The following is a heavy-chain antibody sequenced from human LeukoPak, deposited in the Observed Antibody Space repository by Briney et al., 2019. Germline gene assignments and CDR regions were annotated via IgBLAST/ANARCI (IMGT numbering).Heavy chain of an antibody. CDR3: ARALYSYGLYYYYYYYMDV. CDR2: IYYSGST. Sequence: SETLSLTCTVSGGSISSYYWSWIRQPPGKGLEWIGYIYYSGSTNYNPSLKSRVTISVDTSKNQFSLKLSSVTAADTAVYYCARALYSYGLYYYYYYYMDVWGKGTTVTVSS. CDR1: GGSISSYY. V-gene: IGHV4-59*12. D-gene: IGHD5-18*01. J-gene: IGHJ6*03.